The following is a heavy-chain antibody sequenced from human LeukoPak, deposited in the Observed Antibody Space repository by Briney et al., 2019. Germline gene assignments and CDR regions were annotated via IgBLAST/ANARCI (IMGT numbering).Heavy chain of an antibody. CDR3: ASFPPYMVRTDAFDI. D-gene: IGHD3-10*01. Sequence: QSGGSLRLSCTASGFNFDDYAMHWVRHAPGKGLEWVSGISWNSGNIVYADSVRGRFTISRDNAKNSLYLQMNSLRAEDTAVYYCASFPPYMVRTDAFDIWGQGTMVTVSS. J-gene: IGHJ3*02. CDR2: ISWNSGNI. V-gene: IGHV3-9*01. CDR1: GFNFDDYA.